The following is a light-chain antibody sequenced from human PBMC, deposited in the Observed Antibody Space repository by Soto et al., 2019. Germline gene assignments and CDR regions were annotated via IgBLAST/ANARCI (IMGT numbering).Light chain of an antibody. V-gene: IGKV1-13*02. CDR1: QGISSA. J-gene: IGKJ5*01. Sequence: AIQLTQSPCSLSASVGERVTITCRASQGISSALAWYQQKPGKAPKLLIYDASSLESGVPSRFSGSGSGTDFTLTISSLQPEDFATYYGQQFNSYPQRGITIGQGTRLEIK. CDR3: QQFNSYPQRGIT. CDR2: DAS.